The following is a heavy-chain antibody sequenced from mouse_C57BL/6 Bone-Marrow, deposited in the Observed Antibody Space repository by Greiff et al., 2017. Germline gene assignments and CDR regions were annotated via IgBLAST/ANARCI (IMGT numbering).Heavy chain of an antibody. CDR3: ARGSGYYSLDFDV. Sequence: EVKLQESGPELVKPGASVKISCKASGYTFTDYYMNWVKQSHGKSLEWIGDINPNNGGTSYNQKFKGKATLTVDKSSSTAYMELRSLTSEDSAVYYCARGSGYYSLDFDVWGTGTTVTVSS. CDR1: GYTFTDYY. D-gene: IGHD2-3*01. V-gene: IGHV1-26*01. CDR2: INPNNGGT. J-gene: IGHJ1*03.